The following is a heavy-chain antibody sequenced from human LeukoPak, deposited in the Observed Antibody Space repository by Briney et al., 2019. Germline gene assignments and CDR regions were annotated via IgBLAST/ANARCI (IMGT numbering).Heavy chain of an antibody. D-gene: IGHD2-8*01. CDR3: ARDSAGVFDI. V-gene: IGHV1-46*01. J-gene: IGHJ3*02. Sequence: GASVTVSCKASGYTFTSYHIHWVRQAPGQGLEWMGIINPSGGSTSYAQKFQGRVTMTRDTSTSTVYMELSSLRSEDTAVYYCARDSAGVFDIWGQGTMVTVSS. CDR1: GYTFTSYH. CDR2: INPSGGST.